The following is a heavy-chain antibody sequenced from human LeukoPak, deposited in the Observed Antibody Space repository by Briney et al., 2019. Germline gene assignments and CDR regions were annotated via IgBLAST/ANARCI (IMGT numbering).Heavy chain of an antibody. CDR2: ISGSGGST. V-gene: IGHV3-23*01. CDR1: GSTFSTYA. D-gene: IGHD3-10*01. J-gene: IGHJ6*02. Sequence: GGSLRLSCAASGSTFSTYAMSWFRQAPGKGLDGFSAISGSGGSTYYADSVKGRFTISRDNSKNTLYLQMNSLRAEDTAVYYCAKLLPLLWFGEHLVWGQGTTVTVSS. CDR3: AKLLPLLWFGEHLV.